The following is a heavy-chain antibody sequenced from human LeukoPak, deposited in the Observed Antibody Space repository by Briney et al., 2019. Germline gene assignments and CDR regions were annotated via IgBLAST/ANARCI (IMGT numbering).Heavy chain of an antibody. CDR1: GGSISSGGYY. D-gene: IGHD1-26*01. CDR3: ARGFVGVPRNWYLDL. V-gene: IGHV4-31*03. CDR2: IYYSGST. J-gene: IGHJ2*01. Sequence: SETLSLTCTVSGGSISSGGYYWSWIRQHPGKGLEWIGYIYYSGSTYYNPSLKSRVTISVDTSKNQFSLKLSSVTAADTAVYYCARGFVGVPRNWYLDLWGRGTLVTVSS.